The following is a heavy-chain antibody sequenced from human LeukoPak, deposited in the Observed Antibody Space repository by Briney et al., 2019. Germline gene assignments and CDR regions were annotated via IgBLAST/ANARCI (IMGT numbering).Heavy chain of an antibody. CDR3: ARRMDYYGSGSYLNWFDP. CDR2: FYYSGST. J-gene: IGHJ5*02. Sequence: SETLSLTCTVSGGSISSGTYYWGWIRQPPGKGLEWIGSFYYSGSTYYNPSLKSRVTISVDTSKNQFSLKLSSVTAADTAVYYCARRMDYYGSGSYLNWFDPWGQGTLVTVSS. D-gene: IGHD3-10*01. V-gene: IGHV4-39*01. CDR1: GGSISSGTYY.